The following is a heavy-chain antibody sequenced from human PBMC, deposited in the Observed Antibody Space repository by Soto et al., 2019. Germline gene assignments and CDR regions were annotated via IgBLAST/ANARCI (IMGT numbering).Heavy chain of an antibody. CDR3: ARADHGVEWELLRTVYFDY. D-gene: IGHD1-26*01. CDR2: ISSSSSYI. CDR1: GFTFSSYS. V-gene: IGHV3-21*01. J-gene: IGHJ4*02. Sequence: EVQLVESGGGLVKPGGSLRLSCAASGFTFSSYSMNWVRQAPGKGLEWVSSISSSSSYIYYADSVKGRFTISRDNAKNSLYLQMNSLRAEDTAVYYCARADHGVEWELLRTVYFDYWGQGTLVTVSS.